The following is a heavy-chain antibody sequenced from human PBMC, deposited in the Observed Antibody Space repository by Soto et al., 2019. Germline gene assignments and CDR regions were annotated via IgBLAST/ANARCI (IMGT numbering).Heavy chain of an antibody. CDR1: GGSISSYY. J-gene: IGHJ6*02. CDR3: ARGTLRDGYYYYGMDV. CDR2: IYYSGST. V-gene: IGHV4-59*01. Sequence: NPSETLSLTCTVSGGSISSYYWSWIRQPPGKGLEWIGYIYYSGSTNYNPSLKSRVTISVDTSKNQLSLKLSSVTAADTAVYYCARGTLRDGYYYYGMDVWGQGTTVTVSS.